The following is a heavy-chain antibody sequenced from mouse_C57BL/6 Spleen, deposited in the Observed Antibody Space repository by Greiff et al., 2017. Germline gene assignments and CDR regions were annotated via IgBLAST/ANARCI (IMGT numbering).Heavy chain of an antibody. CDR1: GYTFTDYN. CDR2: INPNNGGT. V-gene: IGHV1-22*01. J-gene: IGHJ2*01. Sequence: VQLKESGPELVKPGASVKMSCKASGYTFTDYNMHWVKQSHGKSLEWIGYINPNNGGTSYNQKFKGKATLTVNKSSSTAYMELRSLTSEDSAVYYCARVITTVVAPIDYWGQGTTLTVSS. D-gene: IGHD1-1*01. CDR3: ARVITTVVAPIDY.